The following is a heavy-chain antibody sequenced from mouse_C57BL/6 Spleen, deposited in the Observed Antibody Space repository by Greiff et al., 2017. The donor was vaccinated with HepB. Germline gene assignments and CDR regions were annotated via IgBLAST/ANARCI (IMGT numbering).Heavy chain of an antibody. D-gene: IGHD1-1*01. CDR3: ARCYGSSEWYFDV. CDR1: GYTFTDYY. Sequence: VHVKQSGPVLVKPGASVKMSCKASGYTFTDYYMNWVKQSHGKSLEWIGVINPYNGGTSYNQKFKGKATLTVDKSSSTAYMELNSLTSEDSAVYYCARCYGSSEWYFDVWGTGTTVTVSS. J-gene: IGHJ1*03. CDR2: INPYNGGT. V-gene: IGHV1-19*01.